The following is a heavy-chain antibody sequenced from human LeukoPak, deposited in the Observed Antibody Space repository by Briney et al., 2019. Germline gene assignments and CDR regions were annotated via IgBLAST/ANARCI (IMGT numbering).Heavy chain of an antibody. Sequence: PSETLSLTCTVSGGSISSYYWSWIRQTPGEGLEWIGYIYYSGSTNYNPSLKSRVTISVDTSKNQFSLKLSSVTAADTAVYYCARAAAVAGDFDYWGQGTLVTVSS. D-gene: IGHD6-19*01. J-gene: IGHJ4*02. V-gene: IGHV4-59*01. CDR3: ARAAAVAGDFDY. CDR1: GGSISSYY. CDR2: IYYSGST.